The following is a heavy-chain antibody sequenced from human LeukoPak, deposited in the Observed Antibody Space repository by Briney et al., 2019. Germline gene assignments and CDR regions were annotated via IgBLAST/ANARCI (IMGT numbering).Heavy chain of an antibody. CDR1: GYTFTSYY. Sequence: ASVKVSCKASGYTFTSYYMHWVRQAPGQGLEWMGIINPSGGSTSYAQKLQGRVTMTRDTSTSTVYMELSSLRSEDTAVYYCARDVGATGYFDYWGQGTLVTVSS. CDR2: INPSGGST. CDR3: ARDVGATGYFDY. D-gene: IGHD1-26*01. J-gene: IGHJ4*02. V-gene: IGHV1-46*01.